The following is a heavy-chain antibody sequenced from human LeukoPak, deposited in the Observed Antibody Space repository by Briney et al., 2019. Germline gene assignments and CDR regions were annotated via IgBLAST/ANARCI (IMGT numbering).Heavy chain of an antibody. J-gene: IGHJ5*02. CDR1: GGSISSGDYY. V-gene: IGHV4-30-4*01. CDR2: MYYSGST. Sequence: KPSQTLSLTCTVSGGSISSGDYYWNWIRQPPGKGLEWIAYMYYSGSTYYNPSLKSRVTMSADTSKNQLSLKLSSVTAADTAVYYCARPYYYDSRIDPWGQGTLVTVSS. D-gene: IGHD3-22*01. CDR3: ARPYYYDSRIDP.